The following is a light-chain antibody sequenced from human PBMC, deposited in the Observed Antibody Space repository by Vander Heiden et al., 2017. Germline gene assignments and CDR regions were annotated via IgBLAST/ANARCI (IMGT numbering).Light chain of an antibody. V-gene: IGKV4-1*01. CDR3: QQYYSTPQA. Sequence: DIVMTQSPDSLPVSLGERTTINCKSSQSVLYSSNNKNYLAWYQQKLGLPPKLLIYWASTRESGVPDRLSGSGSGTDFTLTIISLQAEDVAVYYCQQYYSTPQAFGQGTKVEIK. CDR1: QSVLYSSNNKNY. J-gene: IGKJ1*01. CDR2: WAS.